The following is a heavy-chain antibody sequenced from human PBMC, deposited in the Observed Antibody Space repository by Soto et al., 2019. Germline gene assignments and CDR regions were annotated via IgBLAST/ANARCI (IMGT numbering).Heavy chain of an antibody. V-gene: IGHV3-74*01. CDR2: INSDGSST. CDR1: GFTFSSYW. Sequence: EVQLVESGGGLVQPGGSLRLSCAASGFTFSSYWMHWVRQAPGKGLVWVSRINSDGSSTSYADSVKGRFTISRDNAKNTLYLQMNSLRAEDTAVYYCARYGHLKHGMDVWGKGTTVTVSS. J-gene: IGHJ6*04. D-gene: IGHD4-17*01. CDR3: ARYGHLKHGMDV.